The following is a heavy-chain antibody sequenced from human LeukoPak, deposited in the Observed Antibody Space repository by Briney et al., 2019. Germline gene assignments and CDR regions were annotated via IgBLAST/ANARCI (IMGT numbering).Heavy chain of an antibody. Sequence: GGSLRLSCAASGFTFSSYGMHWVRQAPAKGLEWVAVIWYDGSNKYYADSVKGRFTISRDNSKNTLYLQMNSLRAEDTAVYYCARDSGYDSFDYWGQGTLVTVSS. CDR3: ARDSGYDSFDY. CDR2: IWYDGSNK. V-gene: IGHV3-33*01. D-gene: IGHD5-12*01. CDR1: GFTFSSYG. J-gene: IGHJ4*02.